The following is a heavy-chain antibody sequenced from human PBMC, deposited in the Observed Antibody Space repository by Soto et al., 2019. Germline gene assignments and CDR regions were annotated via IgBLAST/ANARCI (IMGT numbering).Heavy chain of an antibody. CDR1: GGTFSSYA. Sequence: QVQLVQSGAEVKKPGSSVRVSCKASGGTFSSYAISWVRQAPGQGLEWMGGIIPIFGTANYAQKLQGRVTITADKSTSTAYMELSSLRAEDTAVYYCARGAPPEYYYDSSGYYYPFDYWGQGTLVTVSS. CDR2: IIPIFGTA. J-gene: IGHJ4*02. V-gene: IGHV1-69*06. CDR3: ARGAPPEYYYDSSGYYYPFDY. D-gene: IGHD3-22*01.